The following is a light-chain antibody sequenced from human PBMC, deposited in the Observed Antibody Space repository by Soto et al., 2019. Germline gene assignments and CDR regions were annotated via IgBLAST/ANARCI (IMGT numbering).Light chain of an antibody. CDR3: QQLIRFPTK. J-gene: IGKJ1*01. CDR2: LAS. V-gene: IGKV1-9*01. Sequence: IQFTQAPSSLSASVGDRVTITCRASQGISNSLAWYQQKPGKAPKLLMYLASTLQSGVPARFSGSGSGTNFTLTISSLQPEDFATYYCQQLIRFPTKFGQGTKVDIK. CDR1: QGISNS.